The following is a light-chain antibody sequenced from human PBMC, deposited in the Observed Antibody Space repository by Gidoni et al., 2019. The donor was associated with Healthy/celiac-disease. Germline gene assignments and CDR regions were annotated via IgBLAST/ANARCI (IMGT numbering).Light chain of an antibody. CDR2: AAS. V-gene: IGKV1-9*01. CDR1: QGISSY. J-gene: IGKJ4*01. Sequence: DIPLTQSPSFLSASVGDRVTITCRASQGISSYLAWYQQKPGKAPKLLIYAASTLQSGVPSRFSGSGSGTEFTLTISSLQPEDFATYYCQQLNSYPPLTFXGXTKVEIK. CDR3: QQLNSYPPLT.